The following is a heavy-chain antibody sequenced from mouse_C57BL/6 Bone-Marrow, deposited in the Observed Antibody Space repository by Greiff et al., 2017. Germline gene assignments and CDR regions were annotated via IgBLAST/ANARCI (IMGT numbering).Heavy chain of an antibody. V-gene: IGHV1-64*01. J-gene: IGHJ3*01. CDR1: GYTFTSYW. CDR3: ARSLWVTTTFAY. CDR2: IHPNSGST. D-gene: IGHD2-1*01. Sequence: QVQLQQPGAELVKPGASVKLSCKASGYTFTSYWMHWVKQRPGQGLEWIGMIHPNSGSTNYNAKFKSKATLTVDKSSSTAYMQHSSLTSDDSAVYYCARSLWVTTTFAYWGQGTLVTVSA.